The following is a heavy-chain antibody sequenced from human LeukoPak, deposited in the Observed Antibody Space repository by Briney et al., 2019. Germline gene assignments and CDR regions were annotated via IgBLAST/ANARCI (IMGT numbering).Heavy chain of an antibody. CDR2: FDPEDGET. D-gene: IGHD1-1*01. J-gene: IGHJ3*02. CDR1: GYTLTELS. Sequence: VASVTVSCTVSGYTLTELSMHWVRQVPGKGLEWMGGFDPEDGETIYAQKFQGRVTMTEDTSTDTAYMELSSLRSEDTAVYYCATDLTGTDAFDIWGQGTMVTVSS. CDR3: ATDLTGTDAFDI. V-gene: IGHV1-24*01.